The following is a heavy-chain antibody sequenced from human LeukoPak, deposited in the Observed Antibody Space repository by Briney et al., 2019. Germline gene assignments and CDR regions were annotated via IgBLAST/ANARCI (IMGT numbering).Heavy chain of an antibody. CDR2: FDPEAGET. CDR1: GYSLTELS. J-gene: IGHJ4*02. CDR3: ATWAGAVIVDKNGGVY. Sequence: EASVKVSCKVSGYSLTELSMHWVRQTPGKGLEWMGGFDPEAGETIYAQKFQGRVTMTEDTSTDTAYMELSSLRSEDTAVFYCATWAGAVIVDKNGGVYWGQGTLVTVSS. V-gene: IGHV1-24*01. D-gene: IGHD3-22*01.